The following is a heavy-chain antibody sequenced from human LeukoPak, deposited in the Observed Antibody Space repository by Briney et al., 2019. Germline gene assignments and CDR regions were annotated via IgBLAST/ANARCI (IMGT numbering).Heavy chain of an antibody. J-gene: IGHJ4*02. CDR1: GYTFTNYG. D-gene: IGHD3-10*01. CDR2: ISAYNGKT. Sequence: ASVKVSRKASGYTFTNYGISWLRQAPGQGLEWMGWISAYNGKTDYAQNLQGRVAMTTDTSTSTAYMELRSLRSDDTAMYFCARMYFASGSDFDYWGQGTLVTVSS. V-gene: IGHV1-18*01. CDR3: ARMYFASGSDFDY.